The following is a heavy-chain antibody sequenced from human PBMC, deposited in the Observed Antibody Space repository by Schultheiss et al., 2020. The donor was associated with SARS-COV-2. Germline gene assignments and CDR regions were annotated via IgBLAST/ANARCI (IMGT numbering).Heavy chain of an antibody. J-gene: IGHJ6*02. Sequence: SVKVSCKASGYTFTSYGISWVRQAPGQGLEWMGGIIPIFGTANYAQKFQGRVTITADESTSTAYMELSSLRSEDTAVYYCARDGPMWGTGDYGAPMFHKYYYYYYGMDVWGQGTTVTVSS. V-gene: IGHV1-69*13. D-gene: IGHD4-17*01. CDR3: ARDGPMWGTGDYGAPMFHKYYYYYYGMDV. CDR2: IIPIFGTA. CDR1: GYTFTSYG.